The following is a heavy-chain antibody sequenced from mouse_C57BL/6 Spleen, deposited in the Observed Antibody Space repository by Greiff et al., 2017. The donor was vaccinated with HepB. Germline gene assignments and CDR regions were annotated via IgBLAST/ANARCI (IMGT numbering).Heavy chain of an antibody. CDR3: ARVYDPNWYFDV. D-gene: IGHD2-3*01. J-gene: IGHJ1*03. Sequence: EVQLQESEGGLVQPGSSMKLSCTASGFTFSDYYMAWVRQVPEKGLEWVANINYDGSSTYYLDSLKSRFIISRDNAKNILYLQMSSLKSEDTATYYCARVYDPNWYFDVWGTGTTVTVSS. CDR1: GFTFSDYY. CDR2: INYDGSST. V-gene: IGHV5-16*01.